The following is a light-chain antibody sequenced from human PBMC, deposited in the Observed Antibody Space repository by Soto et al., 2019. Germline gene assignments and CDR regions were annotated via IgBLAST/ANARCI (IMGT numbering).Light chain of an antibody. CDR3: QQYGRTPLT. CDR1: QSVSRNY. J-gene: IGKJ4*01. V-gene: IGKV3-20*01. Sequence: EIVLTQSPGTLSLSPGERASLSCRASQSVSRNYVAWYHYKPGQAPRLLIDDASTRATGIPDRFSGSGSGADFTLTISRLEPEDFAVYFCQQYGRTPLTFGGGSKVEIK. CDR2: DAS.